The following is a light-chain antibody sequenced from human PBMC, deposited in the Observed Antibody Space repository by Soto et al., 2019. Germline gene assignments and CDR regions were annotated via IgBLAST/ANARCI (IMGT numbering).Light chain of an antibody. V-gene: IGLV2-14*01. CDR3: SSYTGSITLL. CDR1: SSDVGGYNY. J-gene: IGLJ2*01. CDR2: EVI. Sequence: QSALTQPASLSGSPGQSITISCTGTSSDVGGYNYVSWYQQHPGKAPKLIIYEVINRPSGISHRFSGSKSGNTASLTISGRQAEDEADYYCSSYTGSITLLFGGGAKLTVL.